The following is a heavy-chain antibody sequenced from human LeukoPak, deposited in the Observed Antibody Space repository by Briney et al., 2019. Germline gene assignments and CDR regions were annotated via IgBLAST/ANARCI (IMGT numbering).Heavy chain of an antibody. D-gene: IGHD1-26*01. Sequence: SGGSLRLSCAASGFTFSDYYMSWIRQAPGKRPEWVANMNIDGSEKYYADSVKGRFSISRDNARNSVYLQMASLRVEDTAVYYCARDPVEWELLLDYWGQGTLVTVSS. CDR1: GFTFSDYY. V-gene: IGHV3-7*01. J-gene: IGHJ4*02. CDR2: MNIDGSEK. CDR3: ARDPVEWELLLDY.